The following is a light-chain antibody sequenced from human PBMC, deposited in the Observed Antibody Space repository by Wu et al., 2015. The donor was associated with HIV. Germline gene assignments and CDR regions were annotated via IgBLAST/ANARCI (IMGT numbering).Light chain of an antibody. Sequence: EVMLTQSPATLSLSPGERATLSCRASQSVSSTSLAWYQQKSGQAPKLLIYGASNRATGIPDRFSGGGSGTDFTLTISRLEPEDFAVYYCQQHGSSPPITFGQGTRLEIK. CDR2: GAS. CDR1: QSVSSTS. V-gene: IGKV3-20*01. CDR3: QQHGSSPPIT. J-gene: IGKJ5*01.